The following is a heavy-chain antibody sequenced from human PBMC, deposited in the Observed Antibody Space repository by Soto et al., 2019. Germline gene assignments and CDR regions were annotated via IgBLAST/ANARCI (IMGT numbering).Heavy chain of an antibody. CDR2: IIPILGIA. J-gene: IGHJ6*02. Sequence: QVQLVQSGAEVKKPGSSVKVSCKASGGTFSSYTISWVRQAPGQGLEWMGRIIPILGIANYAQKFQGRVTITADKSTSTAYMELSSLRSEDTAVYYCARDQGIAAADYYYYYGMDVWGQGTTVTVSS. CDR3: ARDQGIAAADYYYYYGMDV. V-gene: IGHV1-69*08. D-gene: IGHD6-13*01. CDR1: GGTFSSYT.